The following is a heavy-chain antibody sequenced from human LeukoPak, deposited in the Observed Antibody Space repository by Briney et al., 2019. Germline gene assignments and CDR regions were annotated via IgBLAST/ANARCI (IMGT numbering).Heavy chain of an antibody. J-gene: IGHJ4*02. CDR2: IKQDGRDK. V-gene: IGHV3-7*01. CDR1: GFTFSNYW. Sequence: GGSLRLSCAASGFTFSNYWMSWVRQAPGKGLEWVANIKQDGRDKYYVDSVKGRFSISRDNAKNTLYLQMNSLRAEDTAVYYCARGRYYLDSWGQGTLVTVSS. D-gene: IGHD4-17*01. CDR3: ARGRYYLDS.